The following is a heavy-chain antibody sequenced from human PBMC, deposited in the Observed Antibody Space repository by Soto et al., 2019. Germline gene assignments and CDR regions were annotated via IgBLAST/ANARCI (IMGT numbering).Heavy chain of an antibody. CDR2: IWYDGSNK. Sequence: GGSLRLSCAASGFTFSSYGMHWVRQAPGKGLEWVAVIWYDGSNKYYADSVKGRFTISRDNSKNTLYLQMNSLRAEDTAVYYCASSTRSGYYGMDVWGPGTTVTVSS. D-gene: IGHD2-2*01. CDR3: ASSTRSGYYGMDV. J-gene: IGHJ6*02. CDR1: GFTFSSYG. V-gene: IGHV3-33*01.